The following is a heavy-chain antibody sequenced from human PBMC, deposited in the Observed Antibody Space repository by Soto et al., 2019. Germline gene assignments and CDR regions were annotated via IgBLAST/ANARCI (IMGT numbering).Heavy chain of an antibody. CDR3: AGSLVAAVAFDI. D-gene: IGHD2-2*01. Sequence: PGGSLRLSCAASGCTFSSYSMNWVRQAPGKGLEWVSSISSSSSYIYYADSVKGRFTISRDNAKNSLYLQMNSLRAEDTAVYYCAGSLVAAVAFDIWGQGTMVTVSS. J-gene: IGHJ3*02. CDR2: ISSSSSYI. CDR1: GCTFSSYS. V-gene: IGHV3-21*01.